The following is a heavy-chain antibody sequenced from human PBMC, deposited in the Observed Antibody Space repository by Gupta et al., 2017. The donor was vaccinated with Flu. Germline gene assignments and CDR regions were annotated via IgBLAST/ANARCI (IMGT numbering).Heavy chain of an antibody. V-gene: IGHV3-23*01. D-gene: IGHD4-4*01. Sequence: MTGVRQAPGKGLEWVSARSGSGGRTYYAESVKGRFTISRDTSKNPLYLQMNSLRAEDTAVYYCAKYSDFFDYWGQGTLVTVSS. CDR3: AKYSDFFDY. J-gene: IGHJ4*02. CDR2: RSGSGGRT.